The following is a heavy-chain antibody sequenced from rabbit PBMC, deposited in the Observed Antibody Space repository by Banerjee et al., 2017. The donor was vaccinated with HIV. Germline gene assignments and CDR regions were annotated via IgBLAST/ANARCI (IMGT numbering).Heavy chain of an antibody. Sequence: QEQLVESGGGLVQPGGSLKLSCKASGFDFSNYGVSWVRQAPGKGLEWIGYIEPIFGNTYYANWVNGRFTISSHNAQNTLYLQLSSLTAADTATYFCARDDVGDGVVTFSLWGPGTLVTVS. CDR1: GFDFSNYG. CDR2: IEPIFGNT. CDR3: ARDDVGDGVVTFSL. J-gene: IGHJ4*01. V-gene: IGHV1S47*01. D-gene: IGHD2-1*01.